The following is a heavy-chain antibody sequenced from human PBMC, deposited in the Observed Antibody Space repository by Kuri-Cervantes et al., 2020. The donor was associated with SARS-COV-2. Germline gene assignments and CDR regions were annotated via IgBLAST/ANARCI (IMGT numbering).Heavy chain of an antibody. V-gene: IGHV4-39*01. CDR2: IYYSGST. CDR3: ARHDGVVVPAAILIFGAFDI. J-gene: IGHJ3*02. CDR1: GGSISSSSYY. Sequence: SETLSLTCTVSGGSISSSSYYWGWIRQPPGKGLEWIGSIYYSGSTHYNPSLKSRVTISVDTSKNQFSLKLSSVTAADTAVYYCARHDGVVVPAAILIFGAFDIWGQGTMVTVSS. D-gene: IGHD2-2*02.